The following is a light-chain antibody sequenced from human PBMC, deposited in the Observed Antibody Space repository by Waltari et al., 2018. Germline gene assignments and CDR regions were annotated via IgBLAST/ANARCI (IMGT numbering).Light chain of an antibody. J-gene: IGLJ2*01. Sequence: SYELTQPPSVSVSPGQTARITRPGDALPKPYAYWYQQKPGQAPVLVIYKDTERPSGIPERFSGSSSGTTVTLTISGVRAEDEADYYCQSADSSGTYPFGGGTKLTVL. CDR3: QSADSSGTYP. CDR2: KDT. CDR1: ALPKPY. V-gene: IGLV3-25*03.